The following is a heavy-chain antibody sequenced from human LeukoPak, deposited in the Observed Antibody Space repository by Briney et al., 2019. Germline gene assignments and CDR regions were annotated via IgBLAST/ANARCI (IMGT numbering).Heavy chain of an antibody. CDR1: GYSISSGYY. D-gene: IGHD3-22*01. J-gene: IGHJ3*02. Sequence: SETLSLTCTVSGYSISSGYYWGWIRQPPGKGLEWIGSIYHSGSTYYNPSLKSRVTISVDTSKNQFSLKLSSVAAADTAVYYCARDREGIVVVTYDAFDIWGQGTMVTVSS. CDR3: ARDREGIVVVTYDAFDI. CDR2: IYHSGST. V-gene: IGHV4-38-2*02.